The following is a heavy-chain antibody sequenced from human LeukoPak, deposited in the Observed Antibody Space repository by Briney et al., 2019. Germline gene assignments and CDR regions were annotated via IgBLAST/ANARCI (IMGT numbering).Heavy chain of an antibody. CDR1: GGSISSYY. V-gene: IGHV4-59*01. CDR2: IYYSGST. CDR3: AREGSGGSYRHYFDY. D-gene: IGHD1-26*01. Sequence: SETLSLTCTVSGGSISSYYWSWIRQPPGKGLEWIGYIYYSGSTNYNPSLKSRVTIPVDTSKNQFSLKLSSVTAADTAVYYCAREGSGGSYRHYFDYWGQGTLVTVSS. J-gene: IGHJ4*02.